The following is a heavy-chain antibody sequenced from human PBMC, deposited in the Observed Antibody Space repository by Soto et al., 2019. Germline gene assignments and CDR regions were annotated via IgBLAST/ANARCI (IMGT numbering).Heavy chain of an antibody. CDR1: GFTFSSYS. CDR2: ISSSSSYI. J-gene: IGHJ6*02. D-gene: IGHD3-3*01. CDR3: ARDRGVTIFGVVIIV. V-gene: IGHV3-21*01. Sequence: PGGSLRLSCAASGFTFSSYSMNWVRQAPGKGLEWVSSISSSSSYIYYADSVKGRFTISRDNAKNSLYLQMNSLRAEDTAVYYCARDRGVTIFGVVIIVWGQGTTVTVSS.